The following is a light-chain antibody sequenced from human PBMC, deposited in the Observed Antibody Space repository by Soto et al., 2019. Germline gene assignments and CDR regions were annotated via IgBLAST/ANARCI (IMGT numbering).Light chain of an antibody. CDR2: WAS. V-gene: IGKV4-1*01. Sequence: DIVMTQSPDFLAVSLGERATITCKSSQNVLYRSSNKSSLAWYQQRPGQPPGLLLYWASTRESGVPDRFIGSGSETDFTLTISSLQAGDEAIYHCQQYYNTPYTFGQGTTLEIK. CDR1: QNVLYRSSNKSS. J-gene: IGKJ2*01. CDR3: QQYYNTPYT.